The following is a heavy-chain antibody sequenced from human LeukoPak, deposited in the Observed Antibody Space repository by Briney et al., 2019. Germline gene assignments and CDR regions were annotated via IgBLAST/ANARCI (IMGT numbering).Heavy chain of an antibody. CDR2: INHSGST. V-gene: IGHV4-34*01. J-gene: IGHJ4*02. Sequence: SENLSLTCAGYGGSFSGYYWSWIRQPPGKGLEWIGEINHSGSTNYNPSLKSRVTISVDTSKNQFSLKLSSVTAADTAVYYCASGAVAGRNYWGQGTLVTVSS. CDR3: ASGAVAGRNY. D-gene: IGHD6-19*01. CDR1: GGSFSGYY.